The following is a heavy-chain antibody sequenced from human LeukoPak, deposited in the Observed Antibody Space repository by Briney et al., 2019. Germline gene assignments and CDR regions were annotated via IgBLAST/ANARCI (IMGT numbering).Heavy chain of an antibody. D-gene: IGHD3-10*01. V-gene: IGHV4-4*07. CDR1: GGSISSYY. CDR3: ARGYGGSGSYYNALYYGFFDY. Sequence: PSETLSLTCTVSGGSISSYYWSWIRQPAGQGLEWIGRIYSSGSTYYNPSLKSRVTMSVDTSKNQFSLKLSSLTAADTAVYYCARGYGGSGSYYNALYYGFFDYWGQGTLVTVSS. CDR2: IYSSGST. J-gene: IGHJ4*02.